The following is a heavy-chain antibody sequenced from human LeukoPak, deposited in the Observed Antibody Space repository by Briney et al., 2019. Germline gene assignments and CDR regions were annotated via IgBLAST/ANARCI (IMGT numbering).Heavy chain of an antibody. Sequence: GGSLRLSCAASGFTLSNHWMNWVRQAPGKGLEWVANIKQDGSEKYYVDSVKGRFTISRDNTKNSVYLHMNRLSADDSALYYCAREYAAMVVDYWGQGTLVTVSS. CDR3: AREYAAMVVDY. V-gene: IGHV3-7*05. D-gene: IGHD5-18*01. CDR2: IKQDGSEK. J-gene: IGHJ4*02. CDR1: GFTLSNHW.